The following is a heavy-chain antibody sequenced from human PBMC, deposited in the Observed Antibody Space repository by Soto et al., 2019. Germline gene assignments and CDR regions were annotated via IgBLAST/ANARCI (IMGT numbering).Heavy chain of an antibody. D-gene: IGHD2-15*01. J-gene: IGHJ4*02. V-gene: IGHV4-34*01. CDR1: DGSFSDCY. CDR2: LNHSGTA. Sequence: QVQLQQWGAGLLKPSETLSLTCAVYDGSFSDCYWTWIRQRPGKGLEWIGELNHSGTAHYNPSLEWRVAISVDTSNNQFSLKLTSVTAADTGVYYCRPRGVVADPRGYWGQGTLVTVSS. CDR3: RPRGVVADPRGY.